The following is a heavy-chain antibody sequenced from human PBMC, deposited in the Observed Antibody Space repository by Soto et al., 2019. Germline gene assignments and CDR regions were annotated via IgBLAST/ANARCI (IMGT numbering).Heavy chain of an antibody. V-gene: IGHV1-46*01. D-gene: IGHD5-12*01. Sequence: GASVKVSCKASGYTFTSYYIHWVRQAPGQGLEWMGIINPSGGSTSYAQKFQGRVTMTRDTSTSTVYMELSSLRSEDTAVYYCARDMRRDGYNSDYYYYYGMDVWGQGTTVTVSS. CDR3: ARDMRRDGYNSDYYYYYGMDV. CDR2: INPSGGST. J-gene: IGHJ6*02. CDR1: GYTFTSYY.